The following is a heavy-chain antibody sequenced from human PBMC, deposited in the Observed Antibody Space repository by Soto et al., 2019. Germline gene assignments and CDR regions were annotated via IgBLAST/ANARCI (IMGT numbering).Heavy chain of an antibody. J-gene: IGHJ6*02. CDR3: ARDLYMTTVTVNGNSYYYGMDV. D-gene: IGHD4-17*01. Sequence: GAPVELCSKARGEAFACQSRWSARHAPRKGLEWMGIINPSGGSTSYAQKFQGRVTMTRDTSTSTVYMELSSLRSEDTAVYYCARDLYMTTVTVNGNSYYYGMDVWGQGTTVTVSS. CDR2: INPSGGST. V-gene: IGHV1-46*01. CDR1: GEAFACQS.